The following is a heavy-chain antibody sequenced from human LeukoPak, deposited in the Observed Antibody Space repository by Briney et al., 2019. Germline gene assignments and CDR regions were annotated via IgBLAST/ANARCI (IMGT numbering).Heavy chain of an antibody. Sequence: GGSLTLSCAASGFTFSSYAMNWLRLSAGKGLEWLSAITDNGNNTYYADSVKGRFTISRDNSKNTLYLQMSSLRAEDTAVYSCAKIRLSDQFDYWGPGTLVTVSS. CDR1: GFTFSSYA. D-gene: IGHD2-2*01. V-gene: IGHV3-23*05. CDR2: ITDNGNNT. CDR3: AKIRLSDQFDY. J-gene: IGHJ4*02.